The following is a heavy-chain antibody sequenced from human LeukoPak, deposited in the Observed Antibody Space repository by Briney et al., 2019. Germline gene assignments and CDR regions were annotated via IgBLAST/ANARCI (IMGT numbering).Heavy chain of an antibody. CDR1: GFTFSSYW. CDR2: INSDGSST. V-gene: IGHV3-74*01. D-gene: IGHD3-22*01. Sequence: GGSLRLSCAASGFTFSSYWMHWVRQAPGKGLVWVSRINSDGSSTSYADSVKGRFTISRDNAKNTLYLQMNSLRAEDTAVYYCARGGYYYDSSGYFDYWGQGTLVTVSS. J-gene: IGHJ4*02. CDR3: ARGGYYYDSSGYFDY.